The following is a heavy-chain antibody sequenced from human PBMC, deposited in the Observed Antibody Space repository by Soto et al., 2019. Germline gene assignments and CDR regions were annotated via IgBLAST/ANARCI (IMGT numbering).Heavy chain of an antibody. Sequence: GGSLRLSCAASGFTFSSYGMHWVRQAPGKGLEWVAVISYDGSNKYYADSVKGRFTISRDNSKNTLYLQMNSLRAEDTAVYYCAKAVGYYDSSGYPSGYGMDVWGQGTTVTVSS. V-gene: IGHV3-30*18. D-gene: IGHD3-22*01. CDR1: GFTFSSYG. J-gene: IGHJ6*02. CDR2: ISYDGSNK. CDR3: AKAVGYYDSSGYPSGYGMDV.